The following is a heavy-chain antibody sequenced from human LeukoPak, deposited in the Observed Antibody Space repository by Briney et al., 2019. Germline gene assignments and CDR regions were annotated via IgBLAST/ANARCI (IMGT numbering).Heavy chain of an antibody. D-gene: IGHD2-2*01. Sequence: GGSLRLSCAASGFTFSTYGFHWVRQAPGKGLEWVAVIWYDGSKQYYADSVKGRFTLSRDDFQKTLYLQMNSLRAEDTAIYYCARDDCRGNTCYLKWFDPWGQGTLVTVSS. CDR3: ARDDCRGNTCYLKWFDP. V-gene: IGHV3-33*01. J-gene: IGHJ5*02. CDR1: GFTFSTYG. CDR2: IWYDGSKQ.